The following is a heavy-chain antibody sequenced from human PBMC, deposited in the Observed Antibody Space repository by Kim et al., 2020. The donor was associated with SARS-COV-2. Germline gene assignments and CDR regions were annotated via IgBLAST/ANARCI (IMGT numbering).Heavy chain of an antibody. V-gene: IGHV3-30*04. CDR3: ARSPTYYDFWSGFAPPYYYYYYGMDV. Sequence: GGSLRLSCAASGFTFSSYAMHWVRQAPGKGLEWVAVISYDGSNKYYADSVKGRFTISRDNSKNTLYLQMNSLRAEDTAVYYCARSPTYYDFWSGFAPPYYYYYYGMDVWGQGTTVTVSS. CDR2: ISYDGSNK. J-gene: IGHJ6*02. CDR1: GFTFSSYA. D-gene: IGHD3-3*01.